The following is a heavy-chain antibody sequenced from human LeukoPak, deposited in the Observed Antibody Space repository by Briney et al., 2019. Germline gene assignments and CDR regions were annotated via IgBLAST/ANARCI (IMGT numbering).Heavy chain of an antibody. D-gene: IGHD5-24*01. CDR1: GYTFTSYY. CDR3: ARSRTPTNFDY. J-gene: IGHJ4*02. CDR2: INPSGGST. Sequence: ASVKVSCKASGYTFTSYYMHWVRQAPGQGLEWMGIINPSGGSTSYAQKFQGRVTMTRDMSTSTVYMELSSLRSEDTAVYYCARSRTPTNFDYWGQGTLVTVSS. V-gene: IGHV1-46*01.